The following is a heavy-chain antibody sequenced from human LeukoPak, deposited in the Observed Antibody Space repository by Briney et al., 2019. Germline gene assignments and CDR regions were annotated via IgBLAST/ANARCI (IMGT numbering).Heavy chain of an antibody. CDR2: IGLGSGFV. V-gene: IGHV3-21*05. CDR3: ARDHKWAFDY. J-gene: IGHJ4*02. D-gene: IGHD1-26*01. Sequence: GGSLRLSYAPSGFTFSDYSMNWVRQAPGRGLEWISYIGLGSGFVSYSDSVKGRFTISRDTARNSVDLQMNSLRADDTAVYYCARDHKWAFDYWGQGTLVTVSS. CDR1: GFTFSDYS.